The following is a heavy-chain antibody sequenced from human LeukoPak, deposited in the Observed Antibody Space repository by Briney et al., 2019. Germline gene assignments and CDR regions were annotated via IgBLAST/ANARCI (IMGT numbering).Heavy chain of an antibody. V-gene: IGHV3-30*09. CDR2: ISYDGSNK. CDR3: SRERGSGSFDY. Sequence: GSLRLSCAASGFYFSSYAMHWVRLAPGTGLEWVAVISYDGSNKYYSDSSKGRFAISRDNSKNTLYLQMLSLIAADDAAYYCSRERGSGSFDYWGQGTLVTVSS. J-gene: IGHJ4*02. D-gene: IGHD3-10*01. CDR1: GFYFSSYA.